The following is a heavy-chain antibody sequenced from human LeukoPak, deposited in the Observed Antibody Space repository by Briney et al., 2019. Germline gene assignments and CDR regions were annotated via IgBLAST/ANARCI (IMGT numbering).Heavy chain of an antibody. V-gene: IGHV4-34*01. CDR3: ARGPTLRGCAFDI. CDR1: GGSFSGYY. Sequence: PSETLSLTCAVYGGSFSGYYWSWIRQPPGKGLEWIGEINHSGSTNYNPSLKSRFTISVDTSKNQFSLELSSVTAADTAVYYCARGPTLRGCAFDIWGQGTMVTVSS. CDR2: INHSGST. J-gene: IGHJ3*02.